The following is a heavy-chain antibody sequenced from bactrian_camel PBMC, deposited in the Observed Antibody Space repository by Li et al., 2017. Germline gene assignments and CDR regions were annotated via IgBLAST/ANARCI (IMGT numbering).Heavy chain of an antibody. CDR3: AARDTGLCEIMSAYNY. D-gene: IGHD5*01. CDR2: IESDGST. Sequence: HVQLVESGGGSVQVGGSLRLSCVASGDTIGRYCMGWFRQIPDKEREGVSGIESDGSTSYADSVKGRFTVSQDSAKNTMSLQMNSLKTEDSGMYYCAARDTGLCEIMSAYNYWGQGTQVTVS. J-gene: IGHJ4*01. CDR1: GDTIGRYC. V-gene: IGHV3S9*01.